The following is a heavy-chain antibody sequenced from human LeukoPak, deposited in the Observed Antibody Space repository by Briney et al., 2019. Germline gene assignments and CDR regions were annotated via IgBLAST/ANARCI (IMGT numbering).Heavy chain of an antibody. Sequence: PGGSLRLSXAASGFTFEDYGMSWVRQAPGKGLEWVSGINWNGGSTGYADSVKGRFTISRDNAKNSMYLQMNSLRAEDTALYYCARFDEGYYYYMDVWGKGTMVTVSS. CDR3: ARFDEGYYYYMDV. CDR1: GFTFEDYG. J-gene: IGHJ6*03. V-gene: IGHV3-20*04. CDR2: INWNGGST.